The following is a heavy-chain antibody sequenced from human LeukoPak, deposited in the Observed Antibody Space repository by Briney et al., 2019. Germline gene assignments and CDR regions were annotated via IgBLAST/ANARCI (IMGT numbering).Heavy chain of an antibody. D-gene: IGHD3-22*01. CDR2: IIPIFGTA. Sequence: ASVKVSCKASGGTFSSYAISWVRQAPGQGLEWMGGIIPIFGTANYAQKFQGRVTITADKSTSTAYMELSGLRSDDTAVYYCARASYDSSDYEYFQHWGQGTLVTVSS. J-gene: IGHJ1*01. CDR3: ARASYDSSDYEYFQH. CDR1: GGTFSSYA. V-gene: IGHV1-69*06.